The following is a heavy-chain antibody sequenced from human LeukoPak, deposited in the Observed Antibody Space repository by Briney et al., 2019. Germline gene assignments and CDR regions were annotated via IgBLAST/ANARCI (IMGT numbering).Heavy chain of an antibody. V-gene: IGHV3-7*03. CDR3: ARATMIGHFGLHP. CDR2: IKPDESEK. J-gene: IGHJ5*02. D-gene: IGHD3-22*01. Sequence: GGSLRLSCAASGCSFSGSWMSWVRQAPGKGLEWVAHIKPDESEKFYMDSVKGRFTVSRDNAKSLVFLLMNSLRAEDTAVYYCARATMIGHFGLHPWGQGTLVTVSS. CDR1: GCSFSGSW.